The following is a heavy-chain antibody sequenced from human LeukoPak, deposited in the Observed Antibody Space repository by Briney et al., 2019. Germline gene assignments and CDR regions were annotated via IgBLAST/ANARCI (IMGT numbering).Heavy chain of an antibody. V-gene: IGHV3-30*02. CDR1: EFSLSNFG. CDR3: ARDLGIFGDFDY. Sequence: GGSLRLSCTTSEFSLSNFGMHWVRQAPDKGLEWLAFIRYDGSNEYSADSVKGRFTISRDNSRNTLFLQMDSLRSEDTAVYYCARDLGIFGDFDYWGQGTLVIVSS. CDR2: IRYDGSNE. D-gene: IGHD3-3*01. J-gene: IGHJ4*02.